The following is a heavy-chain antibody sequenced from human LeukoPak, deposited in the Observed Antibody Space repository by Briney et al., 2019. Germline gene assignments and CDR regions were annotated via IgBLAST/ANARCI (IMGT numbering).Heavy chain of an antibody. Sequence: GGSLRLSCAASGFTFSSYWMHWVRQAPGKGLGWVSRINSDGSSTNYADSVKGRFTISRDNAKNTLYLQMNSLRAEDTAVYYCARAPIVGVFDHWGQGTLVTVSS. CDR3: ARAPIVGVFDH. V-gene: IGHV3-74*01. CDR2: INSDGSST. J-gene: IGHJ5*02. D-gene: IGHD3-3*01. CDR1: GFTFSSYW.